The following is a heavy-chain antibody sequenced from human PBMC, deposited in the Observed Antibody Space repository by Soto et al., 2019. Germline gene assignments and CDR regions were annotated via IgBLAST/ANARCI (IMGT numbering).Heavy chain of an antibody. CDR3: AKAPPYGGHIFDY. CDR2: ISGSGGSA. CDR1: GFSFSSYG. V-gene: IGHV3-23*01. Sequence: EVQLLESGGDLVQPGGSLRLSCAASGFSFSSYGMSWVRQAPGKWLEWVSTISGSGGSAYYADSVKGRFTISRDNSKNTLYLQMNSLRAEDTAEYFCAKAPPYGGHIFDYWGQGTLVTVSS. D-gene: IGHD4-17*01. J-gene: IGHJ4*02.